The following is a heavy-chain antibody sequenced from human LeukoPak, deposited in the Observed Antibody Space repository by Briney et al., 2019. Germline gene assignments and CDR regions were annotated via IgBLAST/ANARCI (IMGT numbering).Heavy chain of an antibody. CDR1: GGSFSGYC. J-gene: IGHJ4*02. V-gene: IGHV4-34*01. D-gene: IGHD2-15*01. CDR2: INHSGST. CDR3: ARTHCSGGSCYNATFDY. Sequence: PSETLSLTCAVYGGSFSGYCWSWIRQPPGKGLEWIGEINHSGSTNYHPSLESRVTISVDTSKNQFSLKLSSVTAADTAVYYCARTHCSGGSCYNATFDYWGQGTLVTVSS.